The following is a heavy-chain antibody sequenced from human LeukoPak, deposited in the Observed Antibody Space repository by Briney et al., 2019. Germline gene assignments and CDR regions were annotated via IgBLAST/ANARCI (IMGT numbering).Heavy chain of an antibody. J-gene: IGHJ4*02. Sequence: GGSLRLSCAASGFIFSSFGMHWVRQAPGKGLEWVAAVSYDGSGKYYAESVKGRFTISRDNSKNTVYLEMNSLTAEDTAVYYCARVKGGRWLTDGGFYFDYWGQGTLVTVSS. CDR1: GFIFSSFG. CDR3: ARVKGGRWLTDGGFYFDY. V-gene: IGHV3-30*03. CDR2: VSYDGSGK. D-gene: IGHD5-24*01.